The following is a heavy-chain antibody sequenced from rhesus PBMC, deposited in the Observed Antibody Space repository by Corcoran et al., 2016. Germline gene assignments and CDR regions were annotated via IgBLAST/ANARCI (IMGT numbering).Heavy chain of an antibody. J-gene: IGHJ4*01. D-gene: IGHD3-16*01. CDR1: GFSLPPSGMG. CDR2: IYWDDDK. CDR3: ARDQQDYYSGSYYYFDY. Sequence: QVTLKESGPALVKPTQTLTLTCTFSGFSLPPSGMGVGWIRQPPGKALEGLALIYWDDDKRYSTSLKSRLTISKDTSKNQVVLTMTNMDPVDTATYYCARDQQDYYSGSYYYFDYWGQGVLVTVSS. V-gene: IGHV2-174*01.